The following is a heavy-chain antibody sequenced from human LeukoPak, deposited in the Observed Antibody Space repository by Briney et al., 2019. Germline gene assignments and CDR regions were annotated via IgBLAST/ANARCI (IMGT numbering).Heavy chain of an antibody. CDR1: GFIFSSYS. J-gene: IGHJ4*02. CDR3: ARDLGCGFFDY. D-gene: IGHD7-27*01. Sequence: GGSLRLSCAASGFIFSSYSINWVRQAPGKGLEWVSSISSSRSYIHYADSVKGRFTISRDDAKNSLYLQMSNLRAEDTAVYYCARDLGCGFFDYWGQGTLVTVSS. CDR2: ISSSRSYI. V-gene: IGHV3-21*01.